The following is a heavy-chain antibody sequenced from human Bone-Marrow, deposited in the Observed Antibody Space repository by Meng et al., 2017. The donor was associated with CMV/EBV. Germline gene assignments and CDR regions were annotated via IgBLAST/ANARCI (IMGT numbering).Heavy chain of an antibody. CDR3: ARKKAAGTDLGWFDP. V-gene: IGHV1-69*10. J-gene: IGHJ5*02. CDR1: GYTFNRYG. D-gene: IGHD6-13*01. Sequence: SVKVSCKASGYTFNRYGFSWVRQAPGQGLEWMGGVIPILGIANYAQKFQGRVTITADKSTSTAYMELSSLRSEDTAVYYCARKKAAGTDLGWFDPWGQGTLVTVSS. CDR2: VIPILGIA.